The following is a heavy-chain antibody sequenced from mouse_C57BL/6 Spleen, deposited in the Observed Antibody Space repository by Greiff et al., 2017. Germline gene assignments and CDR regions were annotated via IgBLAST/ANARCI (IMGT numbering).Heavy chain of an antibody. J-gene: IGHJ2*01. V-gene: IGHV5-6*01. Sequence: EVHLVESGGDLVKPGGSLKLSCAASGFTFSSYGMSWVRQTPDKRLEWVATISSGGSYPYYPDSVKGRFTISRDNAKNTLYLQLSSLKSEDTAMYYCAREGGTPVDYWGQGTTLTVSS. CDR3: AREGGTPVDY. CDR1: GFTFSSYG. CDR2: ISSGGSYP. D-gene: IGHD3-3*01.